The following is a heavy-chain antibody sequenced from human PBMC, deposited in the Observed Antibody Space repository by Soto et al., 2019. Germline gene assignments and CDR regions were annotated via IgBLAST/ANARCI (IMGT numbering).Heavy chain of an antibody. CDR3: ARDPTGSGGYSDY. V-gene: IGHV3-33*08. Sequence: GGSLRLSCAASGFTFSSYGMHWVRQAPGKGLEWVAVIWYDGSNKYYADSVKGRFTISRDNSKNTLYLQMNSLRAEDTAVYYCARDPTGSGGYSDYWGQGTLVTVSS. CDR2: IWYDGSNK. CDR1: GFTFSSYG. J-gene: IGHJ4*02. D-gene: IGHD5-18*01.